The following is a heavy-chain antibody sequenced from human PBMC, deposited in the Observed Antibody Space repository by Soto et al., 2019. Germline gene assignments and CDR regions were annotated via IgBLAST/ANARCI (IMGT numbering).Heavy chain of an antibody. CDR1: GGSFSGYY. V-gene: IGHV4-34*01. CDR3: ARGRIRGNGRSKGGLVQGDWFDP. D-gene: IGHD6-19*01. Sequence: SETLSLTCAVYGGSFSGYYWSWIRQPPGKGLEWIGEINHSGSTNYNPSLKSRVTISVDTSKNQFSLKLSSVTAADTAVYYCARGRIRGNGRSKGGLVQGDWFDPWGQGTLVTVSS. CDR2: INHSGST. J-gene: IGHJ5*02.